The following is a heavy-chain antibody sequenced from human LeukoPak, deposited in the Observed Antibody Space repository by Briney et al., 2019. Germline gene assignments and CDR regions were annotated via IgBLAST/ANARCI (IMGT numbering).Heavy chain of an antibody. D-gene: IGHD3-22*01. V-gene: IGHV3-23*01. CDR3: AKDTTSFITMIVVAFDY. CDR2: ISGSGGST. J-gene: IGHJ4*02. CDR1: AFTFSSYA. Sequence: PGGSLRLSCAASAFTFSSYATSWVRQAPGKGLEWVSAISGSGGSTYYADSVKGRFTISRDNSKNTLYLQMNSLRAEDTAVYYCAKDTTSFITMIVVAFDYWGQGTLVTVSS.